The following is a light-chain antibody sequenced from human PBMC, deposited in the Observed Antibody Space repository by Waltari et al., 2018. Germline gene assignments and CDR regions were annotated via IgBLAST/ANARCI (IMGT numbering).Light chain of an antibody. J-gene: IGLJ1*01. Sequence: HSALTQPASVSGSPGQSLTISCTGTSSDVGGYNYVSWYQQHPGKAPKLMIYEVNNRPSGISSRFSGSKSGNTASLTISGLHAEDAADYYCSSYTSSTTYVFGTGTKVTVL. V-gene: IGLV2-14*01. CDR1: SSDVGGYNY. CDR2: EVN. CDR3: SSYTSSTTYV.